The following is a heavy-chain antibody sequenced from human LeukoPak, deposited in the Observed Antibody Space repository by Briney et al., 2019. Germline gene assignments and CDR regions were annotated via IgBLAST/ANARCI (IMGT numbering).Heavy chain of an antibody. CDR1: GGFISSCY. CDR3: ARGIRLGYGSGRDWFDP. D-gene: IGHD3-10*01. J-gene: IGHJ5*02. CDR2: IYTSGST. V-gene: IGHV4-4*07. Sequence: LESLSLTCTVSGGFISSCYWSWIRQPAGKGLEWIRRIYTSGSTNYNPSLKSRVTVSVDTSKNQFSLKLNSVTAADTAVYYCARGIRLGYGSGRDWFDPWGQGTLVTVSS.